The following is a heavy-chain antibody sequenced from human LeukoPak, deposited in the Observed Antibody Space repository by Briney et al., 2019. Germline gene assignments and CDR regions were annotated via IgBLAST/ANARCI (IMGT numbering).Heavy chain of an antibody. Sequence: SETLSLTCAVYGGSFSGYYWSWIRQPPGKGLEWIGEINHSGSTNYNPSLKSRVTISVDTSKNQFSLKLSSVTAADTAVYYCARGPLWSGYRRNNWFDPWGQGTLVTVSS. CDR1: GGSFSGYY. V-gene: IGHV4-34*01. D-gene: IGHD3-3*01. CDR2: INHSGST. J-gene: IGHJ5*02. CDR3: ARGPLWSGYRRNNWFDP.